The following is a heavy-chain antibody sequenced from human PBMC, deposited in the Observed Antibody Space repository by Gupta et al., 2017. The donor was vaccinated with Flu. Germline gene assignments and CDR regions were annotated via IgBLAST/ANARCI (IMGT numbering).Heavy chain of an antibody. CDR2: THHTGST. CDR3: ARQVGYCTRARCDEPYLGMDV. CDR1: DDSIASNSHY. V-gene: IGHV4-39*01. D-gene: IGHD2-8*01. Sequence: QLQLQESGPGLVKPPETLSLTCSVSDDSIASNSHYWGWIRQPPGKGLEWIGSTHHTGSTYYNPSLQSRGTISVATSKKQFSLQLSSVTAADTAVYYCARQVGYCTRARCDEPYLGMDVWGQGTTVAVSS. J-gene: IGHJ6*02.